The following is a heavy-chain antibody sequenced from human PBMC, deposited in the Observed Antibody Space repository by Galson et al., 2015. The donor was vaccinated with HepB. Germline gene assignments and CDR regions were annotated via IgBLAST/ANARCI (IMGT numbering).Heavy chain of an antibody. CDR2: IYPGDSSI. CDR3: ARKDYATGSMDV. J-gene: IGHJ6*02. V-gene: IGHV5-51*01. CDR1: GYTFTSYW. D-gene: IGHD2-8*01. Sequence: QSGAEVKKPGESLKISCKGSGYTFTSYWIGWVRQMPGKGLEWMGIIYPGDSSIRYNPSFQGQVTFSVDTSINTAYLHWSSLRASDNAIYYCARKDYATGSMDVWGQGTTVTVSS.